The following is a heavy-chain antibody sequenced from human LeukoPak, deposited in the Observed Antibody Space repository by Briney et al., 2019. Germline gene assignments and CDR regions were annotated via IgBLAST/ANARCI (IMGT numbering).Heavy chain of an antibody. Sequence: PGGSLRLSCAASGFNFANYYMAWVRQGPGKGVEWVSEINWSGSYTGHADSVQGRFTTSRDNAKSSLYLEMSNLRVEDTALYYCARSYAFRYEVFDLWGPGTLVTVSS. D-gene: IGHD2-15*01. V-gene: IGHV3-20*04. CDR2: INWSGSYT. CDR3: ARSYAFRYEVFDL. J-gene: IGHJ4*02. CDR1: GFNFANYY.